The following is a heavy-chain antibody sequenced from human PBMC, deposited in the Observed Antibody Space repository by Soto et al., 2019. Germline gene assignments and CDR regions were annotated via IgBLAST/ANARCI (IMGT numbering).Heavy chain of an antibody. J-gene: IGHJ4*02. CDR2: IKQDGRAK. CDR1: GFALRTHW. D-gene: IGHD6-25*01. V-gene: IGHV3-7*01. Sequence: EAQLVGSGGGFVQPGDSLRLSCAASGFALRTHWMSWVRQTPGKGLEWVANIKQDGRAKFYAASVRGRFTIARDNANNSLHLHLNSLRAEDTAVYYCARDDGYRAFDCLGQACRVTVSS. CDR3: ARDDGYRAFDC.